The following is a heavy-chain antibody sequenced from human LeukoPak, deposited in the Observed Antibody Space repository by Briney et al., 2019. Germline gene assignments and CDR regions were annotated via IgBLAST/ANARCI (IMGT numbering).Heavy chain of an antibody. CDR2: ISGSGGST. Sequence: GGSLRLPCAASGFTFSSYAMSWVRQAPGKGLEWVSAISGSGGSTYYADSVKGRFTISRDNSKNTLYLQMNSLRAEDTAVYYCAKGGGIIYYYGSGSFTKWGQGTLVTVSS. CDR1: GFTFSSYA. CDR3: AKGGGIIYYYGSGSFTK. V-gene: IGHV3-23*01. J-gene: IGHJ4*02. D-gene: IGHD3-10*01.